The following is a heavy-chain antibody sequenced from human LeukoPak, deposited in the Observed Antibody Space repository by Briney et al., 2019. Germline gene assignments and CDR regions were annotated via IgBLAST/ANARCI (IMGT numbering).Heavy chain of an antibody. D-gene: IGHD2-2*02. CDR3: ARDRGRAGYCSRTSGYIFDD. CDR2: ISSDGSNK. J-gene: IGHJ4*02. Sequence: GRSLRLSCAASGFTSSSYAMHWVRQAPGKGLEWVAVISSDGSNKYYADSVKGRFTISRDNSKNTLYLQMNSLRAEDTAVYNCARDRGRAGYCSRTSGYIFDDWGQGTVVTVSS. V-gene: IGHV3-30*14. CDR1: GFTSSSYA.